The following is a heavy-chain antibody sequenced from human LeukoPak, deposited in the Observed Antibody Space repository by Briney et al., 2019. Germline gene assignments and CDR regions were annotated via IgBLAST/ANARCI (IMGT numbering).Heavy chain of an antibody. Sequence: ASVKVSCKASGYTFTSYYMHWVRQAPGQGLEWMGIINPSGGSTSYAQKFQDRITVTTDTSTSTAYMELRSLRSDDTAVYYCARTTTYYDFWSGYPTNPFDYWGQGTLVTVSS. CDR2: INPSGGST. J-gene: IGHJ4*02. V-gene: IGHV1-46*01. D-gene: IGHD3-3*01. CDR1: GYTFTSYY. CDR3: ARTTTYYDFWSGYPTNPFDY.